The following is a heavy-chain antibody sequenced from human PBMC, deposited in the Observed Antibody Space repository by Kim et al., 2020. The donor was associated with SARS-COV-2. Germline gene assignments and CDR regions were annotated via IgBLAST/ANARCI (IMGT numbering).Heavy chain of an antibody. Sequence: GGSLRLSCAASGFTFSNAWMSWVRQAPGKGLEWVGRIKSKTDGGTTDYAAPVKGRFTISRDDSKNTLYLQMNSLKTEDTAVYYCTTGSKYSSSWYLQNYYYYYGMDVWGQGTTVTVSS. D-gene: IGHD6-13*01. CDR3: TTGSKYSSSWYLQNYYYYYGMDV. CDR2: IKSKTDGGTT. CDR1: GFTFSNAW. J-gene: IGHJ6*02. V-gene: IGHV3-15*01.